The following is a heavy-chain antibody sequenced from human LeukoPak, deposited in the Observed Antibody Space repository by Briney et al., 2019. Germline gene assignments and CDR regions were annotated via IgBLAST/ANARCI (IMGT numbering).Heavy chain of an antibody. Sequence: SQTLSLTCTVSGGSISSGSYYWSWIRQPAGKGLEWIGYIYHSGSTYYNPSLKSRVTISIDRSKNQFSLKLSSVTAADTAVYYCANLMTGSSWYYFQHWGQGTLVTVSS. CDR2: IYHSGST. J-gene: IGHJ1*01. V-gene: IGHV4-30-2*01. CDR3: ANLMTGSSWYYFQH. CDR1: GGSISSGSYY. D-gene: IGHD6-13*01.